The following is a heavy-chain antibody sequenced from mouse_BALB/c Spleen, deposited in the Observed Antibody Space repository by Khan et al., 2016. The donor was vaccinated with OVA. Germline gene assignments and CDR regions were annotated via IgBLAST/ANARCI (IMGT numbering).Heavy chain of an antibody. CDR3: ARDDYFVGDAMDY. V-gene: IGHV1S56*01. CDR2: IYPGNVNT. Sequence: QVQLKESGPELVKPGASVRISCKASGYTFTTYYLHWVIQRPGQGLEWIGWIYPGNVNTKYNERFKGKATLTADKSSSTAYMHLSSLTAEDSAVYCCARDDYFVGDAMDYWGQGTSVTVSS. J-gene: IGHJ4*01. D-gene: IGHD2-4*01. CDR1: GYTFTTYY.